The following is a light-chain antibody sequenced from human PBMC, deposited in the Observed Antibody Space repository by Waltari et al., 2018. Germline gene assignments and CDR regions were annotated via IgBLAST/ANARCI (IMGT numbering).Light chain of an antibody. Sequence: DIQMTQSPSTLSASVGDRVTITCRASQSISGWLAWYQQKPGNAPKLLIYQAFTLESGVPSRFSDSGSGTYFTLTISRLQPDDFATYFCQQYNSPPTFGQGTKVEIK. CDR1: QSISGW. V-gene: IGKV1-5*03. J-gene: IGKJ1*01. CDR2: QAF. CDR3: QQYNSPPT.